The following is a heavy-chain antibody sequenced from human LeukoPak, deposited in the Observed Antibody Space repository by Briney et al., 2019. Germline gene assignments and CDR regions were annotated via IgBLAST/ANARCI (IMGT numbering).Heavy chain of an antibody. CDR2: ISSSSYT. CDR1: GFTFSSYW. D-gene: IGHD3-9*01. Sequence: PGGSLRLSCAASGFTFSSYWMSWVRQAPGKGLEWVSYISSSSYTNYADSVKGRFTISRDNAKNSLYLQMNSLRAEDTAVYYCARISDILTGSPLDYWGQRTLVTVSS. V-gene: IGHV3-21*05. CDR3: ARISDILTGSPLDY. J-gene: IGHJ4*02.